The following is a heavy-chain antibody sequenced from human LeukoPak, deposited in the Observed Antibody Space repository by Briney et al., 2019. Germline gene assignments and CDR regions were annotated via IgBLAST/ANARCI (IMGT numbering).Heavy chain of an antibody. D-gene: IGHD3-10*01. CDR2: IRYDGSNK. J-gene: IGHJ4*02. CDR1: GFTFSSYG. CDR3: AKDSGRLLLLWFGDNFDY. V-gene: IGHV3-30*02. Sequence: GGSLRHSCAASGFTFSSYGMHWVRQAPGKGLEWVAFIRYDGSNKYYADSVKSRFTISRDKSKNTLYLQMNSLRAEDTAVYFCAKDSGRLLLLWFGDNFDYWGQGTLVTVSS.